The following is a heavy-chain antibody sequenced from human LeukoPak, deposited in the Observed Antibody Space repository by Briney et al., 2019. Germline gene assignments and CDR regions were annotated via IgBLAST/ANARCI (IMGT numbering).Heavy chain of an antibody. CDR3: AREDVVLVDAVRYYYYGMDV. CDR1: GYNFISYY. D-gene: IGHD2-8*01. CDR2: INPSGGST. V-gene: IGHV1-46*01. J-gene: IGHJ6*02. Sequence: ASVKVSCKASGYNFISYYMHWVRQAPGQGLEWMGIINPSGGSTSYAQKFQDRVTMTRDTSTSTVYMELSSLKSEDTAVYYCAREDVVLVDAVRYYYYGMDVWGQGTKVNVSS.